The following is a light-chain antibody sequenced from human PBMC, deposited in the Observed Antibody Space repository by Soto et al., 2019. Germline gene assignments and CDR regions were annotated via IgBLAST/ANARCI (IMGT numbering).Light chain of an antibody. J-gene: IGKJ1*01. V-gene: IGKV1-9*01. CDR1: QGISSY. CDR2: AAS. CDR3: QQYNSYPWT. Sequence: IQLTQSPSSLSASVGDRVTITCRASQGISSYVAWYQQKPGKAPQLLSYAASTLQSGVPSRFSGTESGTEFTLTINSLQPDDFATYYCQQYNSYPWTFGQGTKVDIK.